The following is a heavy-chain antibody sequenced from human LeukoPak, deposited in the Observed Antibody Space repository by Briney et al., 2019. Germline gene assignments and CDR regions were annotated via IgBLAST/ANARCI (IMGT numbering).Heavy chain of an antibody. CDR1: GFTFSSYA. Sequence: GGSLRLSCAASGFTFSSYAMSWVRQAPGKGLEWVSVISGSGGSTYYADSVKGRSTISRDNSKNTLYLQMNSLRAEDTAVYYCAKDQFWDCSSASCYFHYWGQGTLVTVSS. V-gene: IGHV3-23*01. CDR3: AKDQFWDCSSASCYFHY. J-gene: IGHJ4*02. CDR2: ISGSGGST. D-gene: IGHD2-2*01.